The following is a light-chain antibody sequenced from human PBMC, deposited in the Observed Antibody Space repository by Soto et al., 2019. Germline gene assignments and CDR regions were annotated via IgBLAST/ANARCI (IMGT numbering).Light chain of an antibody. V-gene: IGLV2-11*01. CDR1: SSDVGGYNY. CDR2: DVS. J-gene: IGLJ1*01. Sequence: QSALTQPRSVSGSPGQSVTISCTGTSSDVGGYNYVSWYQQHPGKAPKLMIYDVSKRPSGVPDRFSGSKSDNTASLTISGLQAEDEADYYCCSYAGNYVFGTGTQLTVL. CDR3: CSYAGNYV.